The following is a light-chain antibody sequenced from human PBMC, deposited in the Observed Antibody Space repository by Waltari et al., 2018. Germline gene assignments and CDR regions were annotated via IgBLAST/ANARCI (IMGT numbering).Light chain of an antibody. CDR3: QHYVRLPAT. J-gene: IGKJ1*01. V-gene: IGKV3-20*01. Sequence: EIVLTQSPGTLSLSPGESATLSCRASQSVSRTLAWYQQKPGQAPTILNYGASIRATGIPDRLTGSGSGTDFTLTISSLEPEDFAIYSCQHYVRLPATFGQGTNVEI. CDR1: QSVSRT. CDR2: GAS.